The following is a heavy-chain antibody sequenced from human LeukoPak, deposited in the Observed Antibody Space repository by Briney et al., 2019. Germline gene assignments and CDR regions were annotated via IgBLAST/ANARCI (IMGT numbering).Heavy chain of an antibody. CDR3: ASSYGSGSYGSYYFDY. V-gene: IGHV4-59*01. J-gene: IGHJ4*02. CDR2: IYYSGST. CDR1: GDSTPTSY. D-gene: IGHD3-10*01. Sequence: SETLSLTCSVSGDSTPTSYWGWIRQPPGKGLEWIGYIYYSGSTNYNPSLKSRVTISVDTSKNQFSLKLSSVTAADTAVYYCASSYGSGSYGSYYFDYWGQGTLVTVSS.